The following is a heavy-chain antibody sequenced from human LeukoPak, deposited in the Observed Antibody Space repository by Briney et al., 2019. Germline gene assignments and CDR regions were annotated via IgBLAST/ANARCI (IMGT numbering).Heavy chain of an antibody. CDR3: ARWAWGGYYDSSGYPALDS. D-gene: IGHD3-22*01. CDR2: IYYSGAT. CDR1: GDSINDYY. V-gene: IGHV4-59*01. Sequence: SSETLSLTCTVSGDSINDYYWTWVRQPPGKKLEWIGYIYYSGATNYNPSLKGRVSISVDTSKNQFSLNLSSVTAADTAVYYCARWAWGGYYDSSGYPALDSWGQGTLVTVS. J-gene: IGHJ4*02.